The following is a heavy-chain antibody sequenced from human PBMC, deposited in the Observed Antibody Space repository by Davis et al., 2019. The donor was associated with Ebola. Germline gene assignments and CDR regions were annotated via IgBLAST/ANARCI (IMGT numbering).Heavy chain of an antibody. J-gene: IGHJ6*02. V-gene: IGHV3-30*04. CDR3: SRDLKQPPPSYYYGMDV. Sequence: GGSLRLSCAASGFTFSSYAMHWVRQAPGKGLEWVAVISYDGSNKYYADSVKGRFTISRDNSKNTLYLQMDSLKTEDTAVYYCSRDLKQPPPSYYYGMDVWGQGTTVTVSS. CDR1: GFTFSSYA. CDR2: ISYDGSNK.